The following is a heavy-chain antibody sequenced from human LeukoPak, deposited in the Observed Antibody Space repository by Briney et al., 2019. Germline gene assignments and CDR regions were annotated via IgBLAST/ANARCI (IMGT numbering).Heavy chain of an antibody. D-gene: IGHD6-19*01. CDR3: ASHVTVLGTRGFDF. CDR2: VHHGGAS. Sequence: SGTLSLTCAVSGDSITSHIWWSWVRQPPGKGLEWFGEVHHGGASNYDPSLESRVTISVDKSKNRVSLNLRSVTAADTATYYCASHVTVLGTRGFDFWGRGTLVTVS. CDR1: GDSITSHIW. V-gene: IGHV4-4*02. J-gene: IGHJ4*02.